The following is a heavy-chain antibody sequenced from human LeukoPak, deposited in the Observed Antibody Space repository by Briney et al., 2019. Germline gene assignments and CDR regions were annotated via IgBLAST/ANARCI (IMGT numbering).Heavy chain of an antibody. Sequence: GGSLRLSCAASGLAFSNYDMHWVRQAPGKGLEWVAFISYDGKRKYFADSVKGRFTISRDISKHTLYLQMNSLRDEDAAVYYCRYYFDSSNHGGAFDIWGQGTLVTVSS. J-gene: IGHJ3*02. D-gene: IGHD3-22*01. CDR3: RYYFDSSNHGGAFDI. CDR2: ISYDGKRK. V-gene: IGHV3-30*03. CDR1: GLAFSNYD.